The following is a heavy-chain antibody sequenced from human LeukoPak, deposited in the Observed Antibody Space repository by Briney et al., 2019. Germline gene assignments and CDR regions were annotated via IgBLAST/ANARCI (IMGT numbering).Heavy chain of an antibody. J-gene: IGHJ4*02. Sequence: PSETLSLTCAVYGGSFSGYYWSWIRQPPGKGLEWIGEINRSGSTNYNPSLKSRVTISVDTSKNQFSLKLSSVTAADTAVYYCARGGRRSSSSKFDYWGQGTLVTVSS. CDR2: INRSGST. D-gene: IGHD6-6*01. CDR3: ARGGRRSSSSKFDY. V-gene: IGHV4-34*01. CDR1: GGSFSGYY.